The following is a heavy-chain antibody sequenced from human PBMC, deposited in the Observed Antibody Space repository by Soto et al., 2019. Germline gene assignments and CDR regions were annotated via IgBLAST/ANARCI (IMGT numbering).Heavy chain of an antibody. CDR1: GYSFTSYW. Sequence: PGESLKISCKGSGYSFTSYWISWVRQMPGKGLAWMGRIDPSDSYTNYSPSFQGHVTISADKSISTAYLQWSSLKASDTAMYYCARFPQGLEPQWLVLYYYYGMDVWGQGTTVTVSS. J-gene: IGHJ6*02. CDR3: ARFPQGLEPQWLVLYYYYGMDV. CDR2: IDPSDSYT. D-gene: IGHD6-19*01. V-gene: IGHV5-10-1*01.